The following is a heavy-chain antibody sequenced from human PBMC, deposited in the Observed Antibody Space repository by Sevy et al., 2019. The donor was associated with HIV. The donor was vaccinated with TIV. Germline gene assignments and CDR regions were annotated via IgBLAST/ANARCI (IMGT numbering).Heavy chain of an antibody. J-gene: IGHJ6*02. CDR1: GFIFRDRY. D-gene: IGHD6-13*01. Sequence: GGSLRLSCVASGFIFRDRYMSWIRQAPGKGLEWVSFISSRSSEINYADSVKGRFTVSRDNAKNSLYLQMNSLRAEDTAVYYYAGDFMPVASAGTGALGVWGQGTAVTVSS. V-gene: IGHV3-11*05. CDR2: ISSRSSEI. CDR3: AGDFMPVASAGTGALGV.